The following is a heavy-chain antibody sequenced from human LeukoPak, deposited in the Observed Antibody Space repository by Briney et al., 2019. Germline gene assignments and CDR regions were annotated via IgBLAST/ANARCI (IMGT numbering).Heavy chain of an antibody. Sequence: PSETLSLTCTVSGGSISSYYWSWLRQPPGKGQEWMGYIYYSGSTNYNPSLNSRVTISVDTSKNQFSLKLSSVTAADTAVYYCARGSGYSYGYDAFDIWGQGTMVTVSS. J-gene: IGHJ3*02. V-gene: IGHV4-59*01. CDR2: IYYSGST. CDR1: GGSISSYY. CDR3: ARGSGYSYGYDAFDI. D-gene: IGHD5-18*01.